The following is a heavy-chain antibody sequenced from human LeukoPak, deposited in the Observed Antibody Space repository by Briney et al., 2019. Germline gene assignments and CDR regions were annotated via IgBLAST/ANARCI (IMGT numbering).Heavy chain of an antibody. CDR1: GFTVSSNY. CDR3: AKIAYYYDSSGYLYPDAFDI. CDR2: ISGSGGST. V-gene: IGHV3-23*01. D-gene: IGHD3-22*01. Sequence: GGSLRLSCAASGFTVSSNYMSWVRQAPGKGLEWVSAISGSGGSTYYADSVKGRFTISRDNSKNTLYLQMNSLRAEDTAVYYCAKIAYYYDSSGYLYPDAFDIWGQGTMVTVSS. J-gene: IGHJ3*02.